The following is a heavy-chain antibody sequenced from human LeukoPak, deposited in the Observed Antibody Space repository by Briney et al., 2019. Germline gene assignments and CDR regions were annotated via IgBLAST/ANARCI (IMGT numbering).Heavy chain of an antibody. V-gene: IGHV4-59*01. J-gene: IGHJ4*02. D-gene: IGHD3-16*02. CDR3: ARTYYDYVWGSYRFDY. CDR1: GGSINIYY. CDR2: IYYSGST. Sequence: SETLSLTCTVSGGSINIYYWNWIRQPPGKGLEWIGYIYYSGSTNYNPSLKSRVTISVDTSKNQFSLKLSSVTAADTAVYYCARTYYDYVWGSYRFDYWGQGTLVTLSS.